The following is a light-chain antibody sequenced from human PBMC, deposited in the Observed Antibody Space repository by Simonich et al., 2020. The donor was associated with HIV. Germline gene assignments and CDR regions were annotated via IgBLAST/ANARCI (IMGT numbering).Light chain of an antibody. J-gene: IGKJ1*01. CDR3: QQYNSYSQM. V-gene: IGKV1-5*01. CDR1: QSISNY. CDR2: SAS. Sequence: DIQMTQSPSTLSASVGDRITITCRASQSISNYLNWFQQKPGKAPKLLIFSASSLQSGVPSRVSGSGSGTEFTLTISSLQPDDFATYYCQQYNSYSQMFGQGTKVEIK.